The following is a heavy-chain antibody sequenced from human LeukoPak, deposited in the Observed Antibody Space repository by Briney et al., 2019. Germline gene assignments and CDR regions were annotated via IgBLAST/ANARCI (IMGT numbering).Heavy chain of an antibody. CDR3: ARPSSSGYWAFDI. CDR2: INYSGRT. Sequence: SETLSLTCSLSGGSISSYYWSWIRQPPGKGLEWIGYINYSGRTNYNPSRERRPNISGGTSKNSFCLKVICVTAARPAVYYCARPSSSGYWAFDIWGQGTMVTVSS. J-gene: IGHJ3*02. CDR1: GGSISSYY. D-gene: IGHD6-13*01. V-gene: IGHV4-59*08.